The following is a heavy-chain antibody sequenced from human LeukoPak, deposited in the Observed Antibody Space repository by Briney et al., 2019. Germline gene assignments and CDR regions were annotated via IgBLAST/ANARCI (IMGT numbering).Heavy chain of an antibody. V-gene: IGHV4-59*01. Sequence: SGTLSLTCTVSGGSISSYYWSWIRQPPGKGLEWIGYIYYSGSTNYNPSLKSRAAISVDTSKNQFSLKLSSVTAADTAVYYCARSYDGNYFDYWGQGTLVTVSS. CDR2: IYYSGST. CDR3: ARSYDGNYFDY. J-gene: IGHJ4*02. D-gene: IGHD4-23*01. CDR1: GGSISSYY.